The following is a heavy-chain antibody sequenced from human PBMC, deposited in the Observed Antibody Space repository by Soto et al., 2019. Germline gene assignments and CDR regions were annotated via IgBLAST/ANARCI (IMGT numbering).Heavy chain of an antibody. D-gene: IGHD4-17*01. Sequence: EVQLVESGGGLVKPGGSLRLSCAASGFTFSNAWMSWVRQAPGKGLEWVGRIKSKTDGGTTDYAAPVKGRFTISRDDSKNTLYLQRNSLKTEDTAVYYWTTDPGDYPFDYWGQGTLVTVSS. J-gene: IGHJ4*02. CDR1: GFTFSNAW. CDR2: IKSKTDGGTT. V-gene: IGHV3-15*01. CDR3: TTDPGDYPFDY.